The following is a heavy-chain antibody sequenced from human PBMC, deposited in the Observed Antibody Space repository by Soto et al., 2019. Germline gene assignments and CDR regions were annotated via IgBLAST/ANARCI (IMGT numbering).Heavy chain of an antibody. Sequence: EVELLQSGGGLVQPGGSLRLSCVDSGLSFSIYAFNWVRQAPGKGLEWVSTIGTPDQTYYEDSVKGRFTISRDDSRSTLYLHMSSLRAEDTAMYYCARDGINGNGMFDWFDPWGHGTLVTVSS. CDR2: IGTPDQT. J-gene: IGHJ5*02. D-gene: IGHD2-8*01. CDR1: GLSFSIYA. V-gene: IGHV3-23*01. CDR3: ARDGINGNGMFDWFDP.